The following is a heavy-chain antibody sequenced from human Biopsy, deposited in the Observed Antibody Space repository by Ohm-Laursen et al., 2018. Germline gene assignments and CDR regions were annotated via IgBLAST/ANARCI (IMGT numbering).Heavy chain of an antibody. CDR1: GYNFISYS. V-gene: IGHV1-18*01. CDR3: ARGEVTFGELIVSLDS. CDR2: IRPLNGDT. D-gene: IGHD3-16*02. J-gene: IGHJ4*02. Sequence: EASVKVSCKTSGYNFISYSINWVRQAPGQGLEWMGWIRPLNGDTKYGQKFQDRVTMTTDTSTSTVYMELTSLRSDDTAVYYCARGEVTFGELIVSLDSWGQGTLVIVSS.